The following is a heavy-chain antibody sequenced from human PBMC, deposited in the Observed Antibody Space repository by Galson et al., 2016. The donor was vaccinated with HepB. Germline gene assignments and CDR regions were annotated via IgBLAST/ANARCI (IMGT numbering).Heavy chain of an antibody. Sequence: LSLTCTVSGDSISSYFWSWIRQPAGKGLEWIGRIHTAGSTNYNPSLKSRVTMSVDTSKNQFALKLSSVTAAGTAVYYRARMFGSGWFVGLTGFDPWGQGTLVTVSS. J-gene: IGHJ5*02. V-gene: IGHV4-4*07. CDR2: IHTAGST. D-gene: IGHD6-19*01. CDR3: ARMFGSGWFVGLTGFDP. CDR1: GDSISSYF.